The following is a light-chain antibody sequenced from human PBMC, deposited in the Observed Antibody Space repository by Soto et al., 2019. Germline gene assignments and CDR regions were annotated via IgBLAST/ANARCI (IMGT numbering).Light chain of an antibody. CDR2: DGS. V-gene: IGKV3-11*01. CDR3: QQRTRWPMT. J-gene: IGKJ5*01. CDR1: QNPHSF. Sequence: EIVLTQSPATLSVSPGERVTLSCRASQNPHSFLNWYQQRPGQAPRPLIYDGSKRAAGVPDRISGDGSGTDYTLTISSLEPEDFAAYYCQQRTRWPMTFGQGTRLEIK.